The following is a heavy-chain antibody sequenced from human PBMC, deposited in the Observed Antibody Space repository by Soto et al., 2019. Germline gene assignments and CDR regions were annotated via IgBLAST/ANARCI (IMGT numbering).Heavy chain of an antibody. D-gene: IGHD6-19*01. J-gene: IGHJ4*02. V-gene: IGHV1-69*05. Sequence: SVKVSCKASGGTFSSYAISWVRQAPGQGLEWMGWINAIYGKTNYSQKFQGRVTITRDTSASTAYMELSSLRSEDTAVYYCARAVAVPADFDFWGQGTLVTVSS. CDR3: ARAVAVPADFDF. CDR1: GGTFSSYA. CDR2: INAIYGKT.